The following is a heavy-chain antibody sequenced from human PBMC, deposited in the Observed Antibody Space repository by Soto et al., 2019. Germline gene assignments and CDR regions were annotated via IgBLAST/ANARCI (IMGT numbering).Heavy chain of an antibody. D-gene: IGHD5-18*01. CDR3: ARSHTAMVLIIAY. CDR2: ISYDGSNK. J-gene: IGHJ4*02. V-gene: IGHV3-30*09. Sequence: QVQLVESGGGVVQPGRSLRLSCAASGFTFSSYAMHWVRQAPGKGLEWVAVISYDGSNKYYADSVKGRFAISRDNSKNTLYLKMNSLSAEDTAVYYCARSHTAMVLIIAYWGQGTLVTVSS. CDR1: GFTFSSYA.